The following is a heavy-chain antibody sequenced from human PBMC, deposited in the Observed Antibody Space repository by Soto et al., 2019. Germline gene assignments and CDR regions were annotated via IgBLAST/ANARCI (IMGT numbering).Heavy chain of an antibody. CDR3: ARGRGTLLSPLP. D-gene: IGHD1-1*01. J-gene: IGHJ5*02. V-gene: IGHV1-2*02. CDR1: GYTFTGYF. CDR2: INPNSGVT. Sequence: ASVKVSCKASGYTFTGYFIHWVRQAPGEGLEWVGYINPNSGVTKYAPRFLGRVTITRDTSIRTAYMDLNNLRSDDTAVYFCARGRGTLLSPLPRGPGTFVTVSS.